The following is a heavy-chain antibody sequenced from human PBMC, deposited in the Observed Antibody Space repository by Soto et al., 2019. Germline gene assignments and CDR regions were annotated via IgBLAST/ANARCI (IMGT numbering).Heavy chain of an antibody. V-gene: IGHV1-2*02. D-gene: IGHD3-3*01. CDR2: INPNSGGT. CDR3: ARVSDYDSTGGMDV. CDR1: GYTFTGYY. Sequence: ASVKVSCKASGYTFTGYYMHWVRQAPGQGLEGMGWINPNSGGTNYAQKFQGRVTMTRDTSISTAYMDLSRLRSDDTAFYYCARVSDYDSTGGMDVWGQGTTVTVSS. J-gene: IGHJ6*02.